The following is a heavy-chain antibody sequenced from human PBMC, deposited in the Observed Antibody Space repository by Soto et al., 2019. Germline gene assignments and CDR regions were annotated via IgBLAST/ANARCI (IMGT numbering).Heavy chain of an antibody. CDR3: AHRLLAAREAGDWFDP. J-gene: IGHJ5*02. CDR2: IYWDDDK. D-gene: IGHD6-6*01. V-gene: IGHV2-5*02. Sequence: SGPTLVNPTQTLTLTCTVSGFSLSTSGVGVGWIRQPPGKALEWLALIYWDDDKRYSPSLKSRLNITKDTSKNQVVPTMTNTDPLDTALSYCAHRLLAAREAGDWFDPWGQGTRVNVS. CDR1: GFSLSTSGVG.